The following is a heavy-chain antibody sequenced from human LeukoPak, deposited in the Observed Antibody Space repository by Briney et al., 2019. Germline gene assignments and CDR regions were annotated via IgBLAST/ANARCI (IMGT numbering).Heavy chain of an antibody. V-gene: IGHV3-9*01. D-gene: IGHD6-13*01. CDR2: ISWNSGSI. J-gene: IGHJ5*02. Sequence: GRSLRLSCAASGLTFDDYAMHWVRQAPGKGLEWVSGISWNSGSIGYADSVKGRFTISRDNAQNSLYLQMNSLRAEDTALYYCAKAVGIAAAGNWFDPWGQGTLVTVSS. CDR1: GLTFDDYA. CDR3: AKAVGIAAAGNWFDP.